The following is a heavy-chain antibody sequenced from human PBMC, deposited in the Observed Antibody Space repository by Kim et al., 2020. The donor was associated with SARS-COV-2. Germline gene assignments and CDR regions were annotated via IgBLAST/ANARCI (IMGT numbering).Heavy chain of an antibody. J-gene: IGHJ6*02. Sequence: SVKGRLTSSRDNAKHALYLQMNSLGAEETAVYYCARDRGLRGVYYYGMDVWGQGTTVTVSS. CDR3: ARDRGLRGVYYYGMDV. V-gene: IGHV3-21*01. D-gene: IGHD5-12*01.